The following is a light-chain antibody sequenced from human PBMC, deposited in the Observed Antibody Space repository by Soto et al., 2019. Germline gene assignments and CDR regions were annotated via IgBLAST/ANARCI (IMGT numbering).Light chain of an antibody. J-gene: IGLJ3*02. CDR1: WSNIGSNA. CDR3: ATWDVSLSGYWV. CDR2: GNG. Sequence: QPVLTQPPSASGAPGQRVTISCSGSWSNIGSNAVLWYQQVPGAAPKLLIYGNGQRASGVPDRFSDSKSDTSASLVISGLQSEDEGDYYCATWDVSLSGYWVFGGGTKVTVL. V-gene: IGLV1-44*01.